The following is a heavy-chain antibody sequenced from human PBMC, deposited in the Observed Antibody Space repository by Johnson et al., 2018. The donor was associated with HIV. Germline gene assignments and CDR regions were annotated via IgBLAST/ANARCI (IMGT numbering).Heavy chain of an antibody. CDR1: VFTFSSYW. Sequence: VQLVESGGGLVQPGGSLRLSCAASVFTFSSYWMSWVRQAPGKGLEWVANIKQDGSEKYYVDSVKGRFTISRDNAKNSLYLQMNSLRAEDTAVYYCAREKWELRGDAFDIWGQGTMVIVSS. CDR2: IKQDGSEK. CDR3: AREKWELRGDAFDI. D-gene: IGHD1-26*01. J-gene: IGHJ3*02. V-gene: IGHV3-7*05.